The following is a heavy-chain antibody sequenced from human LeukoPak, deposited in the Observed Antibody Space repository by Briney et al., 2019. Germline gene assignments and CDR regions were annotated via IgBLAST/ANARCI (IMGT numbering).Heavy chain of an antibody. J-gene: IGHJ4*02. V-gene: IGHV1-69*13. CDR1: GGTFSSYA. CDR2: IIPIFGTA. CDR3: ARDQVHYYDSSGSSSYFGY. Sequence: WASVNVSCTASGGTFSSYAISWVRQAPGQGLEWMGGIIPIFGTANYAQKFQGRVTITADESTSTAYMELSSLRSEDTAVYYCARDQVHYYDSSGSSSYFGYWGQGTLVTVSS. D-gene: IGHD3-22*01.